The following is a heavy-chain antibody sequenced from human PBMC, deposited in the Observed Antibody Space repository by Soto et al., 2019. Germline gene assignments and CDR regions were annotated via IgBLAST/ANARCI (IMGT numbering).Heavy chain of an antibody. Sequence: GASVKVSCKASGYTFTSYAMHWVRQAPGQRLEWMGWINAGNGNTKYSQKFQGRVTITRDTSASTAYMELSSLRSEDTAVYYCARSYSSSSEAPFNWFDPWGQGTLVTSPQ. J-gene: IGHJ5*02. CDR3: ARSYSSSSEAPFNWFDP. CDR1: GYTFTSYA. CDR2: INAGNGNT. V-gene: IGHV1-3*01. D-gene: IGHD6-6*01.